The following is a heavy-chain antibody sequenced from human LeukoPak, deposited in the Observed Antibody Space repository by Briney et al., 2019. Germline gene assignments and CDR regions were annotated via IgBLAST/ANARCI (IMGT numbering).Heavy chain of an antibody. J-gene: IGHJ4*02. V-gene: IGHV1-69*05. Sequence: ASVKVSCKASGGTFSSYAISWVRQAPGQGLEWMGRIIPIFGTANYAQKFQGRVTITTDESTSTAYMELSSLRSEDTAVYYCLVPNTVTTGLREYWGQGTLVTVSS. CDR1: GGTFSSYA. CDR3: LVPNTVTTGLREY. CDR2: IIPIFGTA. D-gene: IGHD4-17*01.